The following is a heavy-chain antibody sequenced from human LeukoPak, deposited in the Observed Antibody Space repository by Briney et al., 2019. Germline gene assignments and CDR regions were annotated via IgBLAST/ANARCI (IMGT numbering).Heavy chain of an antibody. CDR1: GYTFTSYG. CDR2: ISAYNGNT. Sequence: ASVKVSCKASGYTFTSYGISWVRQAPGQGLEWMGWISAYNGNTNYAQKLQGRVTMTTDTSTSTAYMELRSLRSDDTAVYYCARAVQQLVRGYYYYYMDVWGKGTTVTVSS. J-gene: IGHJ6*03. CDR3: ARAVQQLVRGYYYYYMDV. D-gene: IGHD6-6*01. V-gene: IGHV1-18*01.